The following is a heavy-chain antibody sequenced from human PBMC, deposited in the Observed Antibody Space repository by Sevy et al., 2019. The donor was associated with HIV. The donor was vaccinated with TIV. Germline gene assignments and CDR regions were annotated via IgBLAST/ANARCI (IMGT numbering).Heavy chain of an antibody. Sequence: SETLSLTCTVSGGSISSGGYYWSWIRQHPGKGLEWIGYIYYSWSTYYDPSLKSRVTISVDTSKNQFSLKLSSVTAADTAVYYCAREKVLRFLEWSNGMDVWGQGTTVTVSS. CDR2: IYYSWST. CDR1: GGSISSGGYY. D-gene: IGHD3-3*01. J-gene: IGHJ6*02. CDR3: AREKVLRFLEWSNGMDV. V-gene: IGHV4-31*03.